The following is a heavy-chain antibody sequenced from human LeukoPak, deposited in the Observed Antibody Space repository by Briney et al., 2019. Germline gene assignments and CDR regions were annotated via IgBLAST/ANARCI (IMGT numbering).Heavy chain of an antibody. D-gene: IGHD2-21*02. CDR3: ARRLASCGGDCYSFDY. Sequence: GESLKISCKGSGYSFTTYWISWVRQMPGKGLEWRWRIAPSDSYTYYSPSFQGHVTISADKSINTAYLQWTSLRASDTAMYYCARRLASCGGDCYSFDYWGQGTLVTVSS. CDR2: IAPSDSYT. J-gene: IGHJ4*02. V-gene: IGHV5-10-1*01. CDR1: GYSFTTYW.